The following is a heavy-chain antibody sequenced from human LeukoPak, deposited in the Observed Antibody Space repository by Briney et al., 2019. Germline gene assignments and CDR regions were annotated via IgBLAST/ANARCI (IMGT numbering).Heavy chain of an antibody. J-gene: IGHJ4*02. CDR3: ARDTDSSGYYGGSHY. D-gene: IGHD3-22*01. CDR1: GFNFDDYA. Sequence: GGSLRLSCAVSGFNFDDYAMHWVRQAPGKGLEWVSVIYSDSSTYYADSVKGRFTISRDNSKNTLYLQMNSLRAEDTAVYYCARDTDSSGYYGGSHYWGQGTLVTVSS. CDR2: IYSDSST. V-gene: IGHV3-66*02.